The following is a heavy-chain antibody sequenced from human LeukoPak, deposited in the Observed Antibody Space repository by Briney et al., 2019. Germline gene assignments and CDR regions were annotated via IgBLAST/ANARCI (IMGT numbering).Heavy chain of an antibody. J-gene: IGHJ4*02. D-gene: IGHD5-12*01. CDR3: ARYNDRIVDTLDY. Sequence: ASVKVSCKASGYTFTSYDINWVRQATGQGLEWMGWMNPNSGNTGYAQKFQGRVTMTRNTSISTAYMELSSLRSEDTAVYYCARYNDRIVDTLDYWGQGTLDTVSS. CDR2: MNPNSGNT. V-gene: IGHV1-8*01. CDR1: GYTFTSYD.